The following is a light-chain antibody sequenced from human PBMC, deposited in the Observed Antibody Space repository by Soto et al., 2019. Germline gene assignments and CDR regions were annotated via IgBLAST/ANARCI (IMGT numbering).Light chain of an antibody. Sequence: DIQLTQSPSSLSASVGDRITITCRVSQDVNIYLAWYQQKPGKVPELLIYGASILHSGVPSRFSGRGSGTDFTLTIAGLQREDFATYYCQNYDSVPRTFGHGTKLEI. CDR2: GAS. CDR3: QNYDSVPRT. CDR1: QDVNIY. V-gene: IGKV1-27*01. J-gene: IGKJ1*01.